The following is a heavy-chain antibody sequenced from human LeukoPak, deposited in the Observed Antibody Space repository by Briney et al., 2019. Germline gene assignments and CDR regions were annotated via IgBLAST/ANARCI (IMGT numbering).Heavy chain of an antibody. V-gene: IGHV4-59*02. J-gene: IGHJ5*02. CDR2: IYYSGST. CDR1: GGSVSSYY. CDR3: ARETYNWKNNWFDP. D-gene: IGHD1-20*01. Sequence: SETLSLTCTVSGGSVSSYYWSWIRQPPGKRLEWIGYIYYSGSTNYNPSLKSRVTISVDTSKNQFSLKLSSVTAADTAVYYCARETYNWKNNWFDPWGQGTLVTVSS.